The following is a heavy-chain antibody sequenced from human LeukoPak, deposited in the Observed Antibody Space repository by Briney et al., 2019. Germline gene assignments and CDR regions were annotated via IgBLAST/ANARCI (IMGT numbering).Heavy chain of an antibody. V-gene: IGHV3-23*01. CDR1: GFTFSSYA. D-gene: IGHD3-22*01. J-gene: IGHJ4*02. Sequence: GGSLRLSCAASGFTFSSYAMSWVRQAPGKGLEWVSAISGSGGSTYYADSVKGRFTISRDNSKNTLYLQMNSLRAEDTAVYCCAKDYYASSGYYRNDYWGQGTLVTVSS. CDR3: AKDYYASSGYYRNDY. CDR2: ISGSGGST.